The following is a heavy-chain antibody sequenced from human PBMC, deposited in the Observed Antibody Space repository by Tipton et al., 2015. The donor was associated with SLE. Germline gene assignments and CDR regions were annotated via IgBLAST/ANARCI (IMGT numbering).Heavy chain of an antibody. Sequence: TLSLTCTASSGSISSSDYYWGWIRQSPGKGLEWIGNIYFSGSSYYNPSLKSRVTISIDTSKNQFSLNLSSVIAADTAVYYCARSYCNSTSCFDAFDIWGQGTMVTVSS. CDR2: IYFSGSS. J-gene: IGHJ3*02. V-gene: IGHV4-39*07. CDR3: ARSYCNSTSCFDAFDI. CDR1: SGSISSSDYY. D-gene: IGHD2-2*01.